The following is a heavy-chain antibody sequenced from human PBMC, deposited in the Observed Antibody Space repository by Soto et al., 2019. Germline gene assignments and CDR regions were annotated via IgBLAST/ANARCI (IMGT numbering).Heavy chain of an antibody. CDR2: IYYSGNT. CDR1: GDSINSVRYY. D-gene: IGHD2-8*01. V-gene: IGHV4-39*01. J-gene: IGHJ5*02. Sequence: QSLTCTVSGDSINSVRYYWGWIRQPPVKGLEWIGSIYYSGNTYYNPSLKSRVTISIDTSKNQFSLKLTSVTAADTAVYFCARSQMLYNNWFDPWGQGTVVTVSS. CDR3: ARSQMLYNNWFDP.